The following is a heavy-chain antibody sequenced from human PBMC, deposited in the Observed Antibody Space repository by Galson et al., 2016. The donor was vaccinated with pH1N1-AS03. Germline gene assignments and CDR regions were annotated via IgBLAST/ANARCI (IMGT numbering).Heavy chain of an antibody. Sequence: SVKVSCKASGVTFRNFVISWVRQAPGQGLEWVGGIIAIFGTPKHAQKFQGRVTITADESTSTAYMELSSLTSEDTAVYYCAIETRKTTTGGIDFWVQGTLVTVSS. CDR2: IIAIFGTP. J-gene: IGHJ4*02. CDR1: GVTFRNFV. D-gene: IGHD7-27*01. CDR3: AIETRKTTTGGIDF. V-gene: IGHV1-69*13.